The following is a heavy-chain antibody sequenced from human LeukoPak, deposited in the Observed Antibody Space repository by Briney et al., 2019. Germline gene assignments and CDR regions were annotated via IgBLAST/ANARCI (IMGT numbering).Heavy chain of an antibody. J-gene: IGHJ4*02. CDR2: INPNSGNT. D-gene: IGHD3-10*01. CDR1: GYTFTGYY. V-gene: IGHV1-18*04. Sequence: ASVKVSCKASGYTFTGYYMHWVRQAPGQGLEWMGWINPNSGNTNYAQKLQGRVTMTTDTSTSTAYMELRSLRSDDTAVYYCARDREGSGSYFVDYWGQGTLVTVSS. CDR3: ARDREGSGSYFVDY.